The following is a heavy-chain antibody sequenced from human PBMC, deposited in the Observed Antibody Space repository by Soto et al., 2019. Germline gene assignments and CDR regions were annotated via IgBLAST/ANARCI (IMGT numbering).Heavy chain of an antibody. J-gene: IGHJ5*02. CDR2: INPNSGGT. D-gene: IGHD2-2*01. V-gene: IGHV1-2*02. CDR3: ARVVPANWLDP. CDR1: GYAFTGYY. Sequence: ASVKVSCKASGYAFTGYYMHWVRQAPGQGLEWMGWINPNSGGTNYAQKFQGRVTMTRDTSISTAYMELSRLRSDDTAVYYCARVVPANWLDPWGQGTRVPVSS.